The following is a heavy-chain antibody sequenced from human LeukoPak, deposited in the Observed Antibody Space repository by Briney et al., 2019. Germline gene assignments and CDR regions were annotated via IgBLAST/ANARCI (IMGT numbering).Heavy chain of an antibody. CDR1: GITFCNYA. V-gene: IGHV3-23*01. Sequence: GGSLRRSCAASGITFCNYAMSWVRQAPGKGLEWVSSVSGSGGSTYYADSVKGRFTVSRDNSKNTLYLQMNSLRAEDTAVYYCAKDRGSSGYYSTFDYWGQGTLVTVSS. J-gene: IGHJ4*02. D-gene: IGHD3-22*01. CDR3: AKDRGSSGYYSTFDY. CDR2: VSGSGGST.